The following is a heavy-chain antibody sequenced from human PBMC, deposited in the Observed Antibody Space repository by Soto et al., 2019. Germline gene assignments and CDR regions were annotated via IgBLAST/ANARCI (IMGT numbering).Heavy chain of an antibody. V-gene: IGHV3-23*01. CDR2: ISGSGGST. J-gene: IGHJ6*03. D-gene: IGHD3-10*01. CDR1: GVNFRSYA. CDR3: AKLPGSYYYYYYMDV. Sequence: GGSQRLSCAASGVNFRSYAMSWVRQAPGKGLEWVSAISGSGGSTYYADSVKGRFTISRDNSKNTLYLQMNSLRAEDTAVYYCAKLPGSYYYYYYMDVWGKGTTVTVSS.